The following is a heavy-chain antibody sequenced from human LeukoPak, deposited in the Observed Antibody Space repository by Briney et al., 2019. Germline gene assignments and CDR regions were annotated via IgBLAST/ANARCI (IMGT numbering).Heavy chain of an antibody. V-gene: IGHV1-2*02. D-gene: IGHD2-2*01. CDR3: ARIPRGHCSSTSCYEEGFDP. J-gene: IGHJ5*02. Sequence: ASVKVSCKASGYTFTGYYMHWVRQAPGQGLEWMGWINPNSGGTNYAQKFQGRVTITRDTSASTAYMELSSLRSEDTAVYYCARIPRGHCSSTSCYEEGFDPWGQGTLVTVSS. CDR2: INPNSGGT. CDR1: GYTFTGYY.